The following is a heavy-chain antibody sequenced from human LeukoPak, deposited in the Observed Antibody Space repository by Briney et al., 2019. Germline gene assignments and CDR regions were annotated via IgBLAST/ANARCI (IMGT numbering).Heavy chain of an antibody. CDR3: ASYLYWWSDLGY. V-gene: IGHV3-7*02. Sequence: GGSLRPSLAASRFTFCDYLVTWGRPGPGKGAEWVANIKPDGSEKYYVDSVRGRFTISRDNAKNSLYLQMNSLRVEDTAVYYCASYLYWWSDLGYWGQGTLVTVSS. CDR2: IKPDGSEK. CDR1: RFTFCDYL. D-gene: IGHD2-8*02. J-gene: IGHJ4*02.